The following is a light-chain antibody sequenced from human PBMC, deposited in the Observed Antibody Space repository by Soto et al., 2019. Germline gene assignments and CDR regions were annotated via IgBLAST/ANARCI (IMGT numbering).Light chain of an antibody. CDR1: SSDIGAYNY. J-gene: IGLJ3*02. CDR2: EVS. CDR3: SSYAGSNDRWV. V-gene: IGLV2-8*01. Sequence: QSALTQPPSASGSPGQSVTISCTGTSSDIGAYNYVSWYQQHPGKAPKLMIHEVSKRPSGVPDRFSGSKSGNTASLTVSGVHGEEEAEYYCSSYAGSNDRWVFGGGTKLTVL.